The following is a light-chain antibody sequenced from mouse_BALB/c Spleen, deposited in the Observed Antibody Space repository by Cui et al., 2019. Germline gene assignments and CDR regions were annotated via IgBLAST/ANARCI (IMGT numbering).Light chain of an antibody. CDR2: LTS. CDR3: QQWSSNPLT. Sequence: QIVLTQSPALMSASPGEKVPMTCSASSSVSYMYWYQQKPRASPKPWIYLTSNLASGVPARFSGSGSGTSYSLTISSVEAEDAATYYCQQWSSNPLTFGAGTKLEPK. CDR1: SSVSY. J-gene: IGKJ5*01. V-gene: IGKV4-68*01.